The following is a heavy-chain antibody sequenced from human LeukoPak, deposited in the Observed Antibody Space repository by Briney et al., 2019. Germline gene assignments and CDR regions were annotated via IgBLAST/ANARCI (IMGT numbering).Heavy chain of an antibody. CDR3: AKGNGGNSGEYFYYGMDV. CDR2: ISGSGGNT. J-gene: IGHJ6*02. CDR1: RFTFSSYA. Sequence: PGGSLRLSCAASRFTFSSYAMTWVRQAPGKGLEWVSAISGSGGNTYYADSVKGRFTISRDNSKNTLYLQLTSLRAEDTAVYYCAKGNGGNSGEYFYYGMDVWGQGTTVNVSS. V-gene: IGHV3-23*01. D-gene: IGHD4-23*01.